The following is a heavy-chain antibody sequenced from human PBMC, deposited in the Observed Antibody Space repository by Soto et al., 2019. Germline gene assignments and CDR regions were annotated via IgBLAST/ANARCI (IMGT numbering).Heavy chain of an antibody. J-gene: IGHJ4*02. CDR1: GFTFSSYG. V-gene: IGHV3-30*03. CDR3: ARSYDYVWGSHRYFDY. D-gene: IGHD3-16*01. CDR2: ISYDGSNK. Sequence: QVQLVESGGGVVQPGRSLRLSCAASGFTFSSYGMHWVRQAPGKGLEWVAVISYDGSNKYYADSVKGRFTISRDNSKNALYLQMNSLRAEDTAVYYCARSYDYVWGSHRYFDYWGQGTLVTVSS.